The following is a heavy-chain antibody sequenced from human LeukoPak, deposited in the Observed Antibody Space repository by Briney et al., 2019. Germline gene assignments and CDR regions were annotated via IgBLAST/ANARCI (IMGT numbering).Heavy chain of an antibody. CDR3: ARHHCSSTTCPFDY. Sequence: PSETLSLTCPVSGYSISSGYYWGWIRQPPGKGLEWIGSIYHGGSPYYNPSLKSRVTISVDTSKNQFSLKLSSVTAADTAVYYCARHHCSSTTCPFDYWGQGTLVTVSS. V-gene: IGHV4-38-2*01. CDR2: IYHGGSP. CDR1: GYSISSGYY. J-gene: IGHJ4*02. D-gene: IGHD2-2*01.